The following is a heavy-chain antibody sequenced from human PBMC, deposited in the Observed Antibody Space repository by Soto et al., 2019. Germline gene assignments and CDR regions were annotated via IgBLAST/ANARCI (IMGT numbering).Heavy chain of an antibody. D-gene: IGHD3-3*01. CDR2: IYYSGST. Sequence: SETLSLTCTVSGGSISSSSYYWGWIRQPPGKGLEWIGSIYYSGSTYYNPSLKSRVTISVDTSNNRFSLNVNSVTAADTAVYYCARLSYDFASEDAFDFWGQGTMVTVSS. CDR3: ARLSYDFASEDAFDF. V-gene: IGHV4-39*07. J-gene: IGHJ3*01. CDR1: GGSISSSSYY.